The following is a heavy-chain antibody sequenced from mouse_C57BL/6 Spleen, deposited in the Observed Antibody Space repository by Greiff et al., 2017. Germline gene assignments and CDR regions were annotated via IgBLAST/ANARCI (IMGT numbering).Heavy chain of an antibody. CDR3: ARGYNWAYYFDY. J-gene: IGHJ2*01. CDR1: GYAFTNYL. V-gene: IGHV1-54*01. Sequence: QVQLQQSGAELVRPGTSVKVSCKASGYAFTNYLIEWVKQRPGQGLEWIGVINPGSGGTNYNEKFKGKATLTADKASSTAYMQLSSLTSEDSAVYFCARGYNWAYYFDYWGQGTTLTVSS. CDR2: INPGSGGT. D-gene: IGHD4-1*01.